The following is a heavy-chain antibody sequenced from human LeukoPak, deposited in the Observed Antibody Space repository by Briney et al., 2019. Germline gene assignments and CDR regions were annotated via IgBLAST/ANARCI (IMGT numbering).Heavy chain of an antibody. CDR2: IYHSGST. V-gene: IGHV4-59*12. CDR1: GGSISSYY. CDR3: ARDQWGAFDI. J-gene: IGHJ3*02. D-gene: IGHD1-26*01. Sequence: PSETLSLTCTVSGGSISSYYWSWIRQPPGKGLEWIGEIYHSGSTNYNPSLKSRVTISVDKSKNQFSLKLSSVTAADTAVYYCARDQWGAFDIWGQGTMVTVSS.